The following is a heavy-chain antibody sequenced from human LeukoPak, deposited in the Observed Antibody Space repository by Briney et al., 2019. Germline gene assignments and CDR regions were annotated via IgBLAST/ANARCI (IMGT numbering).Heavy chain of an antibody. CDR2: ISWNSGSI. D-gene: IGHD3-22*01. J-gene: IGHJ3*01. CDR3: AKVSRTYYYDSSGYYYDAFDF. V-gene: IGHV3-9*01. Sequence: GRSLRLSCAASGFTFDDYAMHWVRQAPGKGLEWVSGISWNSGSIGYADSVKGRFTISRDNAKNSLYLQMNSLRAEDTALYYCAKVSRTYYYDSSGYYYDAFDFWGQGTMVTVSS. CDR1: GFTFDDYA.